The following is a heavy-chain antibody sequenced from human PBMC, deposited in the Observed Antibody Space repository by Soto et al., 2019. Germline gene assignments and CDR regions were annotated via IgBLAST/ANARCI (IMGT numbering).Heavy chain of an antibody. J-gene: IGHJ6*02. CDR2: ISAYNGNT. CDR1: GYTFTSYG. CDR3: ARDIVVVPAAPTYYSYGMDV. Sequence: QVQLVQSGAEVKKPGASVKVSCKASGYTFTSYGISWVRQAPGQGLVWMGWISAYNGNTNYAQKLQGRVTMTTDTSTSTAYMELRSLRSDDTAVYYCARDIVVVPAAPTYYSYGMDVWGQGTTVTVSS. D-gene: IGHD2-2*01. V-gene: IGHV1-18*01.